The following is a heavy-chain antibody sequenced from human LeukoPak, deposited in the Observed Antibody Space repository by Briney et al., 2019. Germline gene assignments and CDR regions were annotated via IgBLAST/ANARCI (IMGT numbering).Heavy chain of an antibody. CDR1: DHTLNQVA. J-gene: IGHJ4*02. V-gene: IGHV1-24*01. Sequence: ASVNASCKVSDHTLNQVAIHWVRQAAGNGAEWLGGYDPEEGVTIYAEKFQDRVTMIEDTSTETAYMELSSLRYADTAVYFCVTMKQDRYDSRGPFDSWGQGSLVTVSS. CDR2: YDPEEGVT. CDR3: VTMKQDRYDSRGPFDS. D-gene: IGHD3-22*01.